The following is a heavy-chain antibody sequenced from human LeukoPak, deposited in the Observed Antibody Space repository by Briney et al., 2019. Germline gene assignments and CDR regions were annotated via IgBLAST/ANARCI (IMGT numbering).Heavy chain of an antibody. CDR2: VSSSGGT. Sequence: SETLSLTCTVSGGSISGYYWGWIRRPPGKGLEWIGYVSSSGGTNYNASLRSRLTISVDTSKNQFSLKLTSVTAADTAVYYCARRLKLSSSWAYFDYWGQGTPVTVSS. D-gene: IGHD6-13*01. CDR1: GGSISGYY. V-gene: IGHV4-59*08. J-gene: IGHJ4*02. CDR3: ARRLKLSSSWAYFDY.